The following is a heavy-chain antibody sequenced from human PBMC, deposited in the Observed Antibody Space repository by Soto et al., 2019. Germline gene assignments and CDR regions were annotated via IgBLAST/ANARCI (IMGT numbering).Heavy chain of an antibody. CDR3: ARDERYSYGAAVVDY. D-gene: IGHD5-18*01. V-gene: IGHV3-30-3*01. J-gene: IGHJ4*02. CDR1: GFTFSSYA. CDR2: ISYDGSNK. Sequence: QVQLVESGGGVVQPGRSLRLSCAASGFTFSSYAMHWVHQAPGKGLEWVAVISYDGSNKYYADSVKGRFTISRDNSKNTLYLQMNSLRAEDTAVYYCARDERYSYGAAVVDYWGQGTLVTVSS.